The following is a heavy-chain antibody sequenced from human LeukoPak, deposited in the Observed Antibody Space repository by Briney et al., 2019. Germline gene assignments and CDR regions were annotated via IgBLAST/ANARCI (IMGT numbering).Heavy chain of an antibody. V-gene: IGHV3-30*02. CDR1: GFTFSSFG. D-gene: IGHD6-19*01. CDR2: IRYDGSNK. CDR3: AKDRAVAGMGGLGY. Sequence: GGSLRLSCAAYGFTFSSFGMHWVRQAPGKGLEWVAFIRYDGSNKYYADSVKGRFTISRDNSKNTMYLQMNSLRAEDTTVYYCAKDRAVAGMGGLGYWGQGTLVTVSS. J-gene: IGHJ4*02.